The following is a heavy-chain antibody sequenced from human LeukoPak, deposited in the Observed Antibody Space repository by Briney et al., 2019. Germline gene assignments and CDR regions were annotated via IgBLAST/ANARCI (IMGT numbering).Heavy chain of an antibody. CDR3: AKDKEQQLVYYYMDV. CDR1: GFTFSSYG. J-gene: IGHJ6*03. CDR2: IRYDGSNK. V-gene: IGHV3-30*02. D-gene: IGHD6-13*01. Sequence: GGSLRLSCAASGFTFSSYGMHWVRQAPGKGLEWVAFIRYDGSNKYYADSVKGRFTISRDNSKNTLYLQMNSLRAGDTAVYYCAKDKEQQLVYYYMDVWGKGTTVTVSS.